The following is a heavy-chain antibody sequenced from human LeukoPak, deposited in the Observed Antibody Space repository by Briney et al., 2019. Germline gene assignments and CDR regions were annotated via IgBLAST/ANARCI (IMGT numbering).Heavy chain of an antibody. V-gene: IGHV4-34*01. CDR1: GGSFSGYY. Sequence: PSETLSLTRAVYGGSFSGYYWSWIRQPPGKGLEWIGEINHSGSTNYNPSLKSRVTISVDTSKNQFSLKLSSVTAADTAVYYCARGRGRIGFYYYGMDVWGQGTTVTVSS. CDR3: ARGRGRIGFYYYGMDV. J-gene: IGHJ6*02. D-gene: IGHD2-2*03. CDR2: INHSGST.